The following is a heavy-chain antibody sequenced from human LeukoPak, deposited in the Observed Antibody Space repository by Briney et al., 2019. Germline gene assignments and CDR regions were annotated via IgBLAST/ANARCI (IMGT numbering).Heavy chain of an antibody. D-gene: IGHD6-19*01. CDR1: GGSISSGDYY. Sequence: SETLSLTCTVSGGSISSGDYYWSWIRQPPGKGLEWIGDIYYSGSTNYNPSLKSRVTISVDTSKNQFSLKLSSVTAADTAVYYCARDAAGAIAVAWNYFDYWGQGTLVTVSS. CDR2: IYYSGST. V-gene: IGHV4-61*08. J-gene: IGHJ4*02. CDR3: ARDAAGAIAVAWNYFDY.